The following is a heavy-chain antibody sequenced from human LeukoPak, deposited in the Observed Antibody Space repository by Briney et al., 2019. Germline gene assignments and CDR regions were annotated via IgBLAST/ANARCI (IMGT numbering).Heavy chain of an antibody. CDR1: GYTLTSYY. J-gene: IGHJ5*02. CDR2: INPSGGST. Sequence: ASVKVSCKASGYTLTSYYMHWVRQAPGQGLEWMGIINPSGGSTSYAKKFQGRVTMTRDTSTSTVYMELSSLRSEDTAVYYCAREFYPPFTMVRVSWCDPWGQGTLVTVSS. V-gene: IGHV1-46*01. D-gene: IGHD3-10*01. CDR3: AREFYPPFTMVRVSWCDP.